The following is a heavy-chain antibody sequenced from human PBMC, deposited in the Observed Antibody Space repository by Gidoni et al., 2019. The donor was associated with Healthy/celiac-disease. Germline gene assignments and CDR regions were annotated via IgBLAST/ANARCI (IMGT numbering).Heavy chain of an antibody. V-gene: IGHV3-66*02. CDR3: ARVALRYCSGGSCYRYYFDY. D-gene: IGHD2-15*01. CDR1: AFTVRRNY. J-gene: IGHJ4*02. CDR2: IYSGVST. Sequence: EVQLVESGGGVVQPGGSLRLSCAASAFTVRRNYMSCVRQAPGKGLAWVSVIYSGVSTYYADSVKGRFTISRDNSKNTLYLHMTSLRAEDTAVYYCARVALRYCSGGSCYRYYFDYWGQGTLVTVSS.